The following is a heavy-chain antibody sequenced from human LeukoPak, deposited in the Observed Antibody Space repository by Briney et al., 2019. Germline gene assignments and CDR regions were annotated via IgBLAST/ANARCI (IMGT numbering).Heavy chain of an antibody. CDR3: ARGHYGLDV. J-gene: IGHJ6*02. CDR1: GFTFSNYG. CDR2: IDLIGASI. V-gene: IGHV3-11*01. Sequence: GGSLRLSCAASGFTFSNYGVSWIRQAPRKGLEWVSYIDLIGASIYYSDSVKGRFTISRDNAKNSLYLQMNGLRADNTAVYYCARGHYGLDVWGQGTTVTVSS.